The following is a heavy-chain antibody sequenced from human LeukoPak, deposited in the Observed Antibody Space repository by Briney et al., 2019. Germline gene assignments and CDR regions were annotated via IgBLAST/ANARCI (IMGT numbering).Heavy chain of an antibody. Sequence: PGGSLRLSCAASGFTFSSYSMNWVRQAPGKGLEWVSSISSSSSYIYYADSVKGRFTISRDNAKNSLYLQMNSLRAEDTAVYYCAKMPLGSWYPPLYYYYMDVWGKGTTVTVSS. CDR1: GFTFSSYS. CDR3: AKMPLGSWYPPLYYYYMDV. V-gene: IGHV3-21*01. J-gene: IGHJ6*03. CDR2: ISSSSSYI. D-gene: IGHD6-13*01.